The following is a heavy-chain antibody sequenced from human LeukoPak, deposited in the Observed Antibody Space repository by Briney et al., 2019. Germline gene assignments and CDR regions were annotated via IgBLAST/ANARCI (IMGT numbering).Heavy chain of an antibody. CDR1: GYTFTAYY. J-gene: IGHJ4*02. CDR2: FNPNSGGT. CDR3: ARDNRGWSFDY. V-gene: IGHV1-2*02. Sequence: ASVKVSCKASGYTFTAYYIHWVRQAPGQGLEWMGWFNPNSGGTNYAQEFQGRVTMTRDTSTNTVYTELSSLRSEDTAVYYCARDNRGWSFDYWGQGTLVTVSS. D-gene: IGHD6-19*01.